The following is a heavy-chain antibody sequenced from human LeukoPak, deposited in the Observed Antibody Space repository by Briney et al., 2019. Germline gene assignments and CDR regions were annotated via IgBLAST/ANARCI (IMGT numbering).Heavy chain of an antibody. CDR3: AKDDGPAMWFGDDY. CDR2: ISGSGGST. Sequence: GGSLRLSCAASGFTFSSYGMSWVRQAPGKGLEWVSAISGSGGSTYYADSVKGRFTISRDNSKNTLYLQMNSLRAEDTAVYYCAKDDGPAMWFGDDYWGQGTLVTVSS. D-gene: IGHD3-10*01. V-gene: IGHV3-23*01. J-gene: IGHJ4*02. CDR1: GFTFSSYG.